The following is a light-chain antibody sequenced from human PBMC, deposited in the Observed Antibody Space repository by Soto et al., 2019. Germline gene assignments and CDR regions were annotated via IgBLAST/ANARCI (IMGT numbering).Light chain of an antibody. Sequence: EIVLTQSPTTLSVSLGDRDALSCRASQSVRFNLAWYQQKPGQAPRLLIHVASTRATGIPARFSGSGSGTDFTLTISSLQSEDFAVYYCQQYNDWPPTFGQGSKVDI. V-gene: IGKV3-15*01. CDR1: QSVRFN. CDR2: VAS. J-gene: IGKJ1*01. CDR3: QQYNDWPPT.